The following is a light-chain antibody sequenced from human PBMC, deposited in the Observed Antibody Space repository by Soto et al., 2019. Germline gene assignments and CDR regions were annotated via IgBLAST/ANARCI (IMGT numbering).Light chain of an antibody. J-gene: IGLJ1*01. CDR3: YSYAGSGTYV. CDR1: NSDVGTYNL. V-gene: IGLV2-23*01. Sequence: QSALTQPASVSGSPGQSITISCTGTNSDVGTYNLVSWYQQHPGKAPKLMTYEGTKRPSGVSNRFSGSNSGNTASLTISGLQDEDEADYYCYSYAGSGTYVFGTGTKLTVL. CDR2: EGT.